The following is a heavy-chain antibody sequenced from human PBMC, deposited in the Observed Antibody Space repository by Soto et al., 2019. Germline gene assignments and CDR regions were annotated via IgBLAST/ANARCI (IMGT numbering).Heavy chain of an antibody. J-gene: IGHJ6*02. CDR2: INPNSGGT. CDR3: ARVGSLWLGEFSLGMDV. V-gene: IGHV1-2*04. CDR1: GYTFTGYY. Sequence: ASVKVSCKASGYTFTGYYMHWVRQAPGQGLEWMGWINPNSGGTNYAQKFQGWVTMTRDTSISTAYMELSRLRSDDTAVYYCARVGSLWLGEFSLGMDVWGQGTTVTVSS. D-gene: IGHD3-10*01.